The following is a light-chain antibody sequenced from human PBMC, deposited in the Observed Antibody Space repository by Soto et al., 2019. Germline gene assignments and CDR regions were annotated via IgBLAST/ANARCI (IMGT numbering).Light chain of an antibody. CDR1: QSVSSRY. CDR3: QQYGTSPWT. V-gene: IGKV3-20*01. J-gene: IGKJ1*01. Sequence: EIELTQSPGTLSVSPGERATLSCRASQSVSSRYVAWYQQKPGQAPRLLIYAASGRATGIPDRFSGSGSGTAVTLTISRLEPEDFGVYHCQQYGTSPWTFGQGTKVEIK. CDR2: AAS.